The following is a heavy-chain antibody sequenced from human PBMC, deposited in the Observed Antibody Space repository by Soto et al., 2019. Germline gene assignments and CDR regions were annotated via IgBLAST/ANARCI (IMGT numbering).Heavy chain of an antibody. CDR3: ARRPRGDYAIDY. D-gene: IGHD4-17*01. V-gene: IGHV4-31*02. Sequence: SETLSLTCTVSGGSISSGGYYWSWIRQHPGKGLEWIGYIYYSGSTYYNPSLKSRVTISVDTSKNQFSLKLSSVTDADTAVYYCARRPRGDYAIDYWGQGTLVTVSS. CDR2: IYYSGST. CDR1: GGSISSGGYY. J-gene: IGHJ4*02.